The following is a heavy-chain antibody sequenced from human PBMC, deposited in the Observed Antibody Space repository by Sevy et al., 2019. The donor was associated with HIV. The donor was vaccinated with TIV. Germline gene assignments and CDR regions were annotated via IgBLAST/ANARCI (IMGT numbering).Heavy chain of an antibody. Sequence: GGSLRLSCVGSGFTFSSYSMNWVRQAPGKGLEWLSYMNSITSTIYYADSVKGRFTITRENAKNSVSLQMHSLRAEDTAVYYCARNGSNADYGMDVWGQGTTVTVSS. CDR2: MNSITSTI. CDR1: GFTFSSYS. V-gene: IGHV3-48*01. D-gene: IGHD2-15*01. CDR3: ARNGSNADYGMDV. J-gene: IGHJ6*02.